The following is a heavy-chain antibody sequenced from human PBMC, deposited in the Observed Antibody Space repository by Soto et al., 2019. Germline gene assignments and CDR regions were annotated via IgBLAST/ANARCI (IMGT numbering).Heavy chain of an antibody. J-gene: IGHJ6*02. Sequence: SETLSVTCAVSCGSISSGGYSCNWIRQPPGKGLEWIGYIYHSGSTYYNPSLKSRVTISVDRSKNQFSLKLSSVTAADTAVYYCARDLWGYCGTDCYPLDVWGQGTTVT. CDR2: IYHSGST. V-gene: IGHV4-30-2*01. D-gene: IGHD2-21*02. CDR3: ARDLWGYCGTDCYPLDV. CDR1: CGSISSGGYS.